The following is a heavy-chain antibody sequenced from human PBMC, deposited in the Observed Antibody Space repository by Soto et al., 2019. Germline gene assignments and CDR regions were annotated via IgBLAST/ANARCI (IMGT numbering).Heavy chain of an antibody. D-gene: IGHD6-25*01. V-gene: IGHV4-59*01. CDR2: VYFSGNT. J-gene: IGHJ5*02. Sequence: SETLSLTCTVSGGSLSSYYWTWIRQSPGKGLEWIGYVYFSGNTNYNPSLKSRVTISIDTSKNQFSLRLASVTAADTAFYYCGSVRPSGYVLSWGQGTLVTV. CDR3: GSVRPSGYVLS. CDR1: GGSLSSYY.